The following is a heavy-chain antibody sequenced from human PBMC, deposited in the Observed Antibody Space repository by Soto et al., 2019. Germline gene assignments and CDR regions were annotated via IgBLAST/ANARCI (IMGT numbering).Heavy chain of an antibody. J-gene: IGHJ5*01. Sequence: QIQLLQSGAEVRKPGASVTVSCTTAGYGFGRYAVNWVRQAPGQGLQWMGWVSGFNGKAEYAQSLQRMVTLTTDASTGTAYMELRNLRSDDTAVYYCVRDRNYFGSAGTSGFDLWGQGTLVTVSS. D-gene: IGHD1-7*01. CDR1: GYGFGRYA. V-gene: IGHV1-18*01. CDR2: VSGFNGKA. CDR3: VRDRNYFGSAGTSGFDL.